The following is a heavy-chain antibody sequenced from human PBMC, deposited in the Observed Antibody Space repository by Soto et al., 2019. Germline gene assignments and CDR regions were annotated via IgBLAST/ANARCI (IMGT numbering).Heavy chain of an antibody. D-gene: IGHD1-26*01. CDR2: ISPTGDT. Sequence: SETLSLTCTVSDSSVWSYSYFWTWIRQPPGKGLEWIAYISPTGDTNYNPSLNSRGTISIDTSRNQFSLTVTSVTAADTAVYFCARIVVGVTVDLWGQGSLVTVSS. V-gene: IGHV4-61*01. CDR1: DSSVWSYSYF. J-gene: IGHJ4*02. CDR3: ARIVVGVTVDL.